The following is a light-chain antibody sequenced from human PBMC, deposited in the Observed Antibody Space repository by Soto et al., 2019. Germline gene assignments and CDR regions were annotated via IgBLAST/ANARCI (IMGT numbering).Light chain of an antibody. CDR1: RSNIGSNA. J-gene: IGLJ3*02. CDR2: NDN. V-gene: IGLV1-44*01. CDR3: AAWDDSLNARGV. Sequence: QSVLTPPPSASGTPGQRVTISCSGSRSNIGSNAVSWYQQLPGTAPKLLIYNDNQRPSGVPDRFSASKSGSSASLAISGLQSEDEADYYCAAWDDSLNARGVFGGGTKLTVL.